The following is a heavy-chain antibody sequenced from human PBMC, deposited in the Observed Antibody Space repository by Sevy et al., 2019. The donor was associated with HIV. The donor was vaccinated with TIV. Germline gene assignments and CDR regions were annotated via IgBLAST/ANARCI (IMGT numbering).Heavy chain of an antibody. V-gene: IGHV3-72*01. J-gene: IGHJ4*02. CDR2: TRNKADGYTT. D-gene: IGHD6-13*01. CDR3: ATHAGIAAAGRVFDY. CDR1: GFTFSDHY. Sequence: GGSLRLSCVASGFTFSDHYMEWVRQAPGKGLEWVGRTRNKADGYTTEYAASVKGRFTISRDDSRNSLYVQMNGLETEDTAVDYCATHAGIAAAGRVFDYWGQGTLVTVSS.